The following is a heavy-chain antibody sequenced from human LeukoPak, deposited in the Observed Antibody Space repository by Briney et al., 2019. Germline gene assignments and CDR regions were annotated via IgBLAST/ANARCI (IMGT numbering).Heavy chain of an antibody. CDR1: GFSFRTFW. CDR3: ATIKEG. Sequence: GGSLRLSCAASGFSFRTFWMHWVRQAPGKGLVWVSRINSDGRTTTYADSVKGRFTISRDNAKNTLYLQMNSLRAEDTAVYYCATIKEGWGQGTLVTVSS. J-gene: IGHJ4*02. V-gene: IGHV3-74*01. D-gene: IGHD3-9*01. CDR2: INSDGRTT.